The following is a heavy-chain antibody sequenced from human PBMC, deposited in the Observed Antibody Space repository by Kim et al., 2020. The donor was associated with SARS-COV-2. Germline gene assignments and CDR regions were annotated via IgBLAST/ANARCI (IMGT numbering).Heavy chain of an antibody. D-gene: IGHD5-12*01. CDR3: ARDGLRIDY. Sequence: GSTSYNPSLKSRVTISVDTSKNQFSLKLSSVTAADTAVYYCARDGLRIDYWGQGTLVTVSS. J-gene: IGHJ4*02. V-gene: IGHV4-30-2*04. CDR2: GST.